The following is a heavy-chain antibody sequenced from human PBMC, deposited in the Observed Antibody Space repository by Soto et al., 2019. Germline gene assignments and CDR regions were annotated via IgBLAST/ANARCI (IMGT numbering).Heavy chain of an antibody. CDR2: ITYDGSDK. CDR3: ARVLGGYPNFDF. CDR1: GFTFSRSD. J-gene: IGHJ4*02. Sequence: GGSLRLSCAASGFTFSRSDLHWVRQAPGKGLEWVAFITYDGSDKFYADSVKGRFTISRDTSKNTLYLQMNSLRAEDTAVYYCARVLGGYPNFDFWGQGTLVTVSS. D-gene: IGHD3-22*01. V-gene: IGHV3-30-3*01.